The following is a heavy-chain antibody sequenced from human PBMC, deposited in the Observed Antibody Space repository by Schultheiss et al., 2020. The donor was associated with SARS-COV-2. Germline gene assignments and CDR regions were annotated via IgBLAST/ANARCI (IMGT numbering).Heavy chain of an antibody. V-gene: IGHV3-33*01. D-gene: IGHD6-19*01. Sequence: GGSLRLSCAASGFTFSSYGMHWVRQAPGKGLEWVAVIWYDGSNKYYADSVKGRFTISRDNSKNTLYLQMNSLRAEDTAVYYCARGGQWLVPGGPAFDIWGQGTMVTVSS. CDR3: ARGGQWLVPGGPAFDI. J-gene: IGHJ3*02. CDR2: IWYDGSNK. CDR1: GFTFSSYG.